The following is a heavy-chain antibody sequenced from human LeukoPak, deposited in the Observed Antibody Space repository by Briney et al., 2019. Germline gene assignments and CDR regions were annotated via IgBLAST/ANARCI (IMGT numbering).Heavy chain of an antibody. J-gene: IGHJ3*02. Sequence: ASVKVSCKASGGTSSSYAISWVRQAPGQGLEWMGRIIPILGIANYAQKFQGRVTITADKSTSTAYMELSSLRSDDTAVYYCARGSHYYDYSAYYYGLDALDIWGQGTMVTVSS. CDR1: GGTSSSYA. CDR3: ARGSHYYDYSAYYYGLDALDI. D-gene: IGHD3-22*01. V-gene: IGHV1-69*04. CDR2: IIPILGIA.